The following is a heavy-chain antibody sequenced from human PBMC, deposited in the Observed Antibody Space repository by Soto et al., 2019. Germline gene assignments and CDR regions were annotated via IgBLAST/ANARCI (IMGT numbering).Heavy chain of an antibody. CDR2: IYYSGST. CDR3: ARQAPIAAAGPPFYYYYCGMDV. V-gene: IGHV4-39*01. D-gene: IGHD6-13*01. CDR1: GGSISSSSYY. J-gene: IGHJ6*02. Sequence: SETLSLTCTVSGGSISSSSYYWGWIRQPPGKGLEWIGSIYYSGSTYYIPSLKSRVTISVDTSKNQFSLKLSSVTAADTAVYYCARQAPIAAAGPPFYYYYCGMDVWGQGTTVTVS.